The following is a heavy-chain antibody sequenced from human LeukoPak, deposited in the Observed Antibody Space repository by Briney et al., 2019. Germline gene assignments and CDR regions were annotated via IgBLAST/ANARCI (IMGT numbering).Heavy chain of an antibody. CDR1: GGTFSSYA. CDR2: IIPIFGTA. V-gene: IGHV1-69*05. CDR3: ATDLGGVTGRDY. J-gene: IGHJ4*02. D-gene: IGHD2-21*02. Sequence: ASVKVSCKASGGTFSSYAISWVRQAPGQGLEWMGGIIPIFGTANYAQKFQGRVTITTDESTSTAYMELSSLRSEDTAVYYCATDLGGVTGRDYWGQGTLVTVSS.